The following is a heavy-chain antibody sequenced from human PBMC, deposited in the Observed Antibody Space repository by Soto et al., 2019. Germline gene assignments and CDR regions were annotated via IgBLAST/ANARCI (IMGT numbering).Heavy chain of an antibody. D-gene: IGHD6-13*01. CDR1: GFDFNTYG. Sequence: QVQLVQSGGGVVQPGRSLRLSCAASGFDFNTYGLHWVRQAPGKGLEWVAGISFDGGNQYYADSVKGRFTISRDKSNNTLYLQMNSLGAEDTATYDCAKDSSVTAAGSGVWFDPWGQGTLVTVSS. CDR3: AKDSSVTAAGSGVWFDP. V-gene: IGHV3-30*18. CDR2: ISFDGGNQ. J-gene: IGHJ5*02.